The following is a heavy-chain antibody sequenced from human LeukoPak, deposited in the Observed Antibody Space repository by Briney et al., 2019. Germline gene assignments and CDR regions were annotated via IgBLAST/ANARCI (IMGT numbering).Heavy chain of an antibody. CDR3: SRPNQFDY. CDR1: GFTFSNAW. J-gene: IGHJ4*02. V-gene: IGHV3-15*01. CDR2: IRSKTDGGTA. D-gene: IGHD1-14*01. Sequence: GGSLRLSCAASGFTFSNAWMGWVRQPPGKGLEWVGRIRSKTDGGTADYAAPVKGRFTISRDDSKNTLFLQMNSLKTEDTAVYYCSRPNQFDYWGQGTLVTVSS.